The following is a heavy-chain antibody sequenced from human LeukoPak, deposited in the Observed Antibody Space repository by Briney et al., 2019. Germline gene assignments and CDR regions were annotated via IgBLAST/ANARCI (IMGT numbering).Heavy chain of an antibody. V-gene: IGHV3-33*01. D-gene: IGHD3-22*01. CDR3: ARDRGSSGYYSDY. Sequence: AGGSLRLSCAASGFTFRSYGMHWVRQAPGKGLEWVALIWYDGSHKYYADSVKGRFTISRDNSKNTLYLQMDSLRAEDTAVYYCARDRGSSGYYSDYWGQGTLVTVSS. J-gene: IGHJ4*02. CDR2: IWYDGSHK. CDR1: GFTFRSYG.